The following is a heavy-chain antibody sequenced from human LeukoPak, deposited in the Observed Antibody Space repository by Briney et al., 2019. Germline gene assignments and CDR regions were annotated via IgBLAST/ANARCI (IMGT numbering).Heavy chain of an antibody. Sequence: PSETLSLTCTVSGYSISSGYYWGWIRQPPGKGLEWIGSIYHSGSTYYNPSLKSRVTISVDTSKNQFSLKLRSVTAADTAVYYCARLNYYDSSGYYYRPNYFDYWGQGTLVTVSS. D-gene: IGHD3-22*01. CDR1: GYSISSGYY. V-gene: IGHV4-38-2*02. CDR3: ARLNYYDSSGYYYRPNYFDY. J-gene: IGHJ4*02. CDR2: IYHSGST.